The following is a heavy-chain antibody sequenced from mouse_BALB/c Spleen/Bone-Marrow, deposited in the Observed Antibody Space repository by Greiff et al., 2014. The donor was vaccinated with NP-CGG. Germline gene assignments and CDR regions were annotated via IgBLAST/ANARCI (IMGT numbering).Heavy chain of an antibody. Sequence: QVQLKQSGPGLGAPSQSLSITCTVSGFSLNRYGVHWVRQPPGKGLEWLGVIWAGGSTNYNSALMSRLSISKDNSKSQVFLKMNSLQTDDTAMYYCARVIRYESYFDYWGQGTTLTVSS. J-gene: IGHJ2*01. CDR1: GFSLNRYG. V-gene: IGHV2-9*02. D-gene: IGHD2-14*01. CDR3: ARVIRYESYFDY. CDR2: IWAGGST.